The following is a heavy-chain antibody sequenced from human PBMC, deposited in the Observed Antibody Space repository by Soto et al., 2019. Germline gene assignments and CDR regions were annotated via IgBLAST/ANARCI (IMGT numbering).Heavy chain of an antibody. D-gene: IGHD2-21*02. J-gene: IGHJ4*02. CDR2: IVPAFNTA. CDR3: ARARRDSLYFDY. CDR1: GGTFSSYA. V-gene: IGHV1-69*12. Sequence: QVQLVQSGAEVKKPGSSVKVFCKASGGTFSSYAFSWVRQAPGQGLEWMGGIVPAFNTASLAQKFQGRVTINADESTSTAHMELSSLRSEDKAVYYCARARRDSLYFDYWGQGTLVTVSS.